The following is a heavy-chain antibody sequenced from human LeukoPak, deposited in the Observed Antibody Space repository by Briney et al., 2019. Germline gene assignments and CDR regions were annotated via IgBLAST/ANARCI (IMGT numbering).Heavy chain of an antibody. J-gene: IGHJ1*01. CDR1: GGSFSGYY. Sequence: PSETLSLTCAVYGGSFSGYYWSWIRQTPGKGLEWIGEINYSGNTNYNPSLKSRVTILVDTSKNQFSLKLSSVTAADTAVYYCARGPRYYYDSSGYYSNFQHWGQGTLVTVSS. CDR3: ARGPRYYYDSSGYYSNFQH. D-gene: IGHD3-22*01. CDR2: INYSGNT. V-gene: IGHV4-34*01.